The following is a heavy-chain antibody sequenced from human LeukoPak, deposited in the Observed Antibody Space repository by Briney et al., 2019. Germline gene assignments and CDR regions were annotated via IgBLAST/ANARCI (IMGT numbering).Heavy chain of an antibody. D-gene: IGHD3-10*01. CDR1: GYTLTDYY. Sequence: SVTVSFKASGYTLTDYYIHWVRQAPGQGLEWMGWINPNSVGTNYAQAFEGRVTMTTDTYINTTYVELTSLTSDDTAVYFCARAHYLRLHFFDYWGQRTLLSVS. V-gene: IGHV1-2*02. J-gene: IGHJ4*02. CDR3: ARAHYLRLHFFDY. CDR2: INPNSVGT.